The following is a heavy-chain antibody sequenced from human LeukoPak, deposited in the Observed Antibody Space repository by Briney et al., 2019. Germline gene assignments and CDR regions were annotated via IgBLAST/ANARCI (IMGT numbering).Heavy chain of an antibody. Sequence: GGSLRLSCAASGFTFSTSWMHWVRQAPGKGLVWVSRINSDGTTIDYADSVKGRFTISRDNAKNTLYLQMNSLRDEDTAVYYCARAGYYRFDYWGQGTLVTVSS. V-gene: IGHV3-74*01. CDR1: GFTFSTSW. D-gene: IGHD2/OR15-2a*01. CDR2: INSDGTTI. J-gene: IGHJ4*02. CDR3: ARAGYYRFDY.